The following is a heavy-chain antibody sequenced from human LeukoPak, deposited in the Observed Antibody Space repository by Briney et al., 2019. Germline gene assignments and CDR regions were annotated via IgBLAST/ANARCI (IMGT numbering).Heavy chain of an antibody. Sequence: GGSLRLSCAASGFTFSSYGMHWVRQAPGKGLEWVAFIRYDGSNKYYADSVKGRFTISRDNSKNTLYLQMNSLRAEDTAVYYCARYPRALTGYYTFDYWGQGTLVTVSS. V-gene: IGHV3-30*02. CDR3: ARYPRALTGYYTFDY. J-gene: IGHJ4*02. CDR1: GFTFSSYG. CDR2: IRYDGSNK. D-gene: IGHD3-9*01.